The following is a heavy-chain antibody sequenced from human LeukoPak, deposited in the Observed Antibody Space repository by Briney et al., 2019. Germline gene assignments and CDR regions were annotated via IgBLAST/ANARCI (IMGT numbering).Heavy chain of an antibody. CDR2: INSDGSGT. V-gene: IGHV3-74*01. Sequence: GGSLRLSCGASGFTFNNYWMHWVRQAPGMGLVWVSRINSDGSGTTYADSVKGRVTISRDNAKNTLYLQMNSLRAEDAAVYYCARGKDGVWAFAICGQGSTVTVSS. CDR3: ARGKDGVWAFAI. D-gene: IGHD3-16*01. CDR1: GFTFNNYW. J-gene: IGHJ3*02.